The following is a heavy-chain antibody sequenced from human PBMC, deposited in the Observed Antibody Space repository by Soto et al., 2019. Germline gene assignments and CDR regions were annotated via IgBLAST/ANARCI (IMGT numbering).Heavy chain of an antibody. CDR1: GGSISSYY. J-gene: IGHJ4*02. CDR3: ARDGGYSYAGSFDY. CDR2: IYYSGST. D-gene: IGHD5-18*01. Sequence: SETLSLTCTVSGGSISSYYWSWIRQPPGKGLEWIGYIYYSGSTNYNPSLKSRVTISVDTSKNQFSLKLSSVTAADTAVYYCARDGGYSYAGSFDYWGQGTLVTVSS. V-gene: IGHV4-59*01.